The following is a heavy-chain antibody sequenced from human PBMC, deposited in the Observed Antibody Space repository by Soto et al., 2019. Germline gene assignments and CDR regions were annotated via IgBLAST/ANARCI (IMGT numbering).Heavy chain of an antibody. CDR2: IYYSGST. J-gene: IGHJ5*02. D-gene: IGHD2-8*02. CDR3: ARHRKPNIATGGTFWFDP. V-gene: IGHV4-39*01. Sequence: QLQLQESGPGLVKPSETLSLSCTVSGGYITNRNHYWGWIRQPPGKGLEWIGTIYYSGSTYYNSSLKSRVTISVDTSKNQFSLKLNSVTAADTAVYYCARHRKPNIATGGTFWFDPWGQGTLVTVSS. CDR1: GGYITNRNHY.